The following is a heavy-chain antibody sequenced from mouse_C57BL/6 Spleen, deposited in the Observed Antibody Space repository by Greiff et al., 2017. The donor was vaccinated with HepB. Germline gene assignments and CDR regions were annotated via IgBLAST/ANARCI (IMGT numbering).Heavy chain of an antibody. CDR2: ISYDGSN. Sequence: VQLQQSGPGLVKPSQSLSLTCSVTGYSITSGYYWNWIRQFPGNKLEWMGYISYDGSNNYNPSLKNRISITRDTSKNQFFLKLNSVTTEDTATYYCARVGVYYDYFDYWGQGTTLTVSS. CDR1: GYSITSGYY. J-gene: IGHJ2*01. CDR3: ARVGVYYDYFDY. D-gene: IGHD2-1*01. V-gene: IGHV3-6*01.